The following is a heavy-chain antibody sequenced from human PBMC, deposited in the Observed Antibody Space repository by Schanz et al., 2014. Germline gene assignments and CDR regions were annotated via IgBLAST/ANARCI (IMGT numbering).Heavy chain of an antibody. V-gene: IGHV3-11*01. CDR2: ISSSGSTI. J-gene: IGHJ4*02. Sequence: QVYLVESGGDLVKPGGSLRLSCAASGFTFSDYYMAWIRQAPGKGLEWVSYISSSGSTIYYADSVKGRFTISRDNAKNSLYLQMNSLRAEDTAVYYCAKRNHDMQSLPLDYWGQGTLVIVSS. CDR3: AKRNHDMQSLPLDY. CDR1: GFTFSDYY. D-gene: IGHD3-9*01.